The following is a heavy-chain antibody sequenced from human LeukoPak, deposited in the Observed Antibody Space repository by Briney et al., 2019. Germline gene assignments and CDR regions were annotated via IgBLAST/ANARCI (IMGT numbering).Heavy chain of an antibody. J-gene: IGHJ4*02. CDR1: GFTFSTYW. CDR2: TREDGSEK. D-gene: IGHD4-17*01. V-gene: IGHV3-7*01. CDR3: ARGPTHSVDY. Sequence: GGSLRLSCTASGFTFSTYWMSWVRQAPGKGLEWVANTREDGSEKYYVDSVKGRFTISRDNAKNSLYLQMNSLRAEDTAVYYCARGPTHSVDYWGQGTLVTVSS.